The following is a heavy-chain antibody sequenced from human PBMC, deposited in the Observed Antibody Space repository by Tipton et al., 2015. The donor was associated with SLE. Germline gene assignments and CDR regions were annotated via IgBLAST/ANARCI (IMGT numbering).Heavy chain of an antibody. CDR3: TRDGGPYYYGSGSYYY. CDR2: IRSKAYGGTT. D-gene: IGHD3-10*01. V-gene: IGHV3-49*04. CDR1: GFTFGDYS. J-gene: IGHJ4*02. Sequence: SLRLSCTASGFTFGDYSMSWVRQAPGEGLEWVGFIRSKAYGGTTEYSASVKGRFTISRDDSKSIAYLQMNSLKTEDTAVYYCTRDGGPYYYGSGSYYYWGQGTLVTVSS.